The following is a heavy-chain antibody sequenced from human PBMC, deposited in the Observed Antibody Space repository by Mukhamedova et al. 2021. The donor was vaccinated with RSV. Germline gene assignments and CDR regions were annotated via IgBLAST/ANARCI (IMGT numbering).Heavy chain of an antibody. Sequence: YSNPSLRSRVTISIDTSMNQFSLTLNSVTAADTAMYYCARDRGTKSVDVPGWFDLWGQGTLVTVSS. J-gene: IGHJ5*02. D-gene: IGHD3-16*01. CDR3: ARDRGTKSVDVPGWFDL. V-gene: IGHV4-39*07.